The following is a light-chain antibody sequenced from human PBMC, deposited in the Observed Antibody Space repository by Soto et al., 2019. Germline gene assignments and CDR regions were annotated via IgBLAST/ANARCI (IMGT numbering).Light chain of an antibody. CDR1: QSVSSN. J-gene: IGKJ1*01. CDR2: GAS. Sequence: EIVMTQSPATLSVSPGERATLSCRASQSVSSNVAWYQQKPGQAPRLLLYGASTRATGIPARFSGSWSGTEFTLTISSLQSEDFAVYYCHQYNNWLPAFGQGTKVEIK. V-gene: IGKV3-15*01. CDR3: HQYNNWLPA.